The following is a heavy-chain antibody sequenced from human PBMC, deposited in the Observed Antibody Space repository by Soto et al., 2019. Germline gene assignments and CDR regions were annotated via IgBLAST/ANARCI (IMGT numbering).Heavy chain of an antibody. Sequence: LSLSCAASGFTFSSYSMNWARQAPGKGLEWVSYISRSGNTMYYGDYVKGRFTISRDNAENSVFLQMISLRAEDTAVYYCVREGRSSTSCNTGCAFDIWGQGTMVT. J-gene: IGHJ3*02. D-gene: IGHD2-2*02. CDR3: VREGRSSTSCNTGCAFDI. CDR2: ISRSGNTM. V-gene: IGHV3-48*04. CDR1: GFTFSSYS.